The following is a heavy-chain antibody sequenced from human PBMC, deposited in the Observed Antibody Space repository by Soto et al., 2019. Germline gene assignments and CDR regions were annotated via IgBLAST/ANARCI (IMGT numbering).Heavy chain of an antibody. CDR3: ASPLTTGIYIDF. Sequence: PGGSLRLSCATSGFTFDNYAVSWVRQAPGKGLEWVSFISGSGDYTYYADSVRGRFTISRDNSQNTLYLQMNGLRAEDTAMYFCASPLTTGIYIDFWGQGTLVTVSS. J-gene: IGHJ4*02. CDR1: GFTFDNYA. V-gene: IGHV3-23*01. D-gene: IGHD4-17*01. CDR2: ISGSGDYT.